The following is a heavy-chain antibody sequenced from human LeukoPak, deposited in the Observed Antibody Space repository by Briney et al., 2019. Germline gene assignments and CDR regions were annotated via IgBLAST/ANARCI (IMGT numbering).Heavy chain of an antibody. D-gene: IGHD2-8*01. CDR1: GYTFTGYY. Sequence: VASVKVSCKASGYTFTGYYMHWVRQAPGQGLEWMGRTNPNSGGTNYAQKFQGRVTMTRDTSISTVYMDLSSLRFEDTAVYYCARGMAKGKDYWGQGTLVTVSS. J-gene: IGHJ4*02. V-gene: IGHV1-2*06. CDR3: ARGMAKGKDY. CDR2: TNPNSGGT.